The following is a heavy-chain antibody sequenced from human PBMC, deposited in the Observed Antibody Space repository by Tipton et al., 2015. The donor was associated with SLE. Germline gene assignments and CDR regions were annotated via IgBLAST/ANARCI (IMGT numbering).Heavy chain of an antibody. CDR2: INSDGSST. D-gene: IGHD3-22*01. CDR1: GFTFSSTW. CDR3: VRDRYYAQDY. J-gene: IGHJ4*02. V-gene: IGHV3-74*01. Sequence: GSLRLSCAASGFTFSSTWMHWVRQAPGKGLVWVSRINSDGSSTSYTVSVKGRFTISRDNAKNTLFLQMNSLRAEDTAVYYCVRDRYYAQDYWGQGTLVAVSS.